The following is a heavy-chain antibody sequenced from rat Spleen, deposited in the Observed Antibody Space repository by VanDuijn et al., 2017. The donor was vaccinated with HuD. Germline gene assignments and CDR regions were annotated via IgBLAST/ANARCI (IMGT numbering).Heavy chain of an antibody. CDR2: ISYDGSST. D-gene: IGHD1-10*01. CDR1: GFTFSDYY. V-gene: IGHV5-29*01. Sequence: EVQLVESDGGLVQPRRSLKLSCAASGFTFSDYYMAWVRQAPTKGLEWVATISYDGSSTYYRDSVKGRFTISRDNAKSTLYLQMNSLRSEDTATYYCARPGTTHVFDNWGQGVMVTVSS. CDR3: ARPGTTHVFDN. J-gene: IGHJ2*01.